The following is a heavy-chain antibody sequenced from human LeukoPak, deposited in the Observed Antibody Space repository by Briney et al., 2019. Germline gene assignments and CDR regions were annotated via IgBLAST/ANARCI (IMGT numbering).Heavy chain of an antibody. CDR2: INPSGGST. D-gene: IGHD5/OR15-5a*01. V-gene: IGHV1-46*01. J-gene: IGHJ6*03. CDR3: ARDPGLRGYYYYMDV. Sequence: GASVKVSCKASGYTFTSYYMHWVRQAPGQGLEWMGIINPSGGSTSYAQKFQGRVTMTRDMSTSTVYMELSSLRSEDTAVYYCARDPGLRGYYYYMDVWGKGTTVTVSS. CDR1: GYTFTSYY.